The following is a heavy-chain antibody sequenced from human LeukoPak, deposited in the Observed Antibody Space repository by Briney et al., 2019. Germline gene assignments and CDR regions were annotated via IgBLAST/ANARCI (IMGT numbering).Heavy chain of an antibody. D-gene: IGHD6-13*01. Sequence: GGSLRLSCAASGFTFSSYSMNWVRQAPGKGLEWVSSISSSSSYIYYADSVKGRFTISRDNANKPMYLHMNSLSAEDTAVYYCARDRSSSSWYVPFDYWGQGTLVTVSS. V-gene: IGHV3-21*01. CDR1: GFTFSSYS. CDR3: ARDRSSSSWYVPFDY. CDR2: ISSSSSYI. J-gene: IGHJ4*02.